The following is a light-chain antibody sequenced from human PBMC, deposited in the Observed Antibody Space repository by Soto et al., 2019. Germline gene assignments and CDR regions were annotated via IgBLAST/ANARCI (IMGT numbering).Light chain of an antibody. Sequence: SVLTQPASVSGSPGQSITTSCTGTSSDVGSYNLVSWYQQHPGKAPKLMIYEVSKRPSGVSNRFSGSKSGNTASLTISGLQAEDKADYYCCSYAGSSTFVYVFGTGTRSPS. J-gene: IGLJ1*01. CDR3: CSYAGSSTFVYV. CDR2: EVS. V-gene: IGLV2-23*02. CDR1: SSDVGSYNL.